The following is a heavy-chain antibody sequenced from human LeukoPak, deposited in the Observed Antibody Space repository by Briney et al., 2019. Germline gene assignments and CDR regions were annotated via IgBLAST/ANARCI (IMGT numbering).Heavy chain of an antibody. J-gene: IGHJ6*02. CDR3: ARVGYCSSTSCYRYYGMDV. Sequence: ASVKVSCKASGYTFTSYYMHWVRQAPGQGLEWMGIINPSGGSTSYAQKFQGGVTMTRDTSTSTVYMELSSLRSEDTAVYYCARVGYCSSTSCYRYYGMDVWGQGTTVTVSS. CDR2: INPSGGST. D-gene: IGHD2-2*01. CDR1: GYTFTSYY. V-gene: IGHV1-46*01.